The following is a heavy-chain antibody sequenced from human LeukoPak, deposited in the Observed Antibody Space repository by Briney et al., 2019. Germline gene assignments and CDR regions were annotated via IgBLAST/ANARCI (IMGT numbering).Heavy chain of an antibody. V-gene: IGHV1-18*01. CDR1: GYDFINYG. D-gene: IGHD6-6*01. J-gene: IGHJ4*02. Sequence: GASVKVSCKASGYDFINYGISWVRQAPGQGLEWMGWRSIYNGNTDYKLQGRVTMTTDTSTNTAYMEVGSLRSDDTAVYYCARGGPFPSSSSSGEYYLDYWGQGTLVTVSS. CDR3: ARGGPFPSSSSSGEYYLDY. CDR2: RSIYNGNT.